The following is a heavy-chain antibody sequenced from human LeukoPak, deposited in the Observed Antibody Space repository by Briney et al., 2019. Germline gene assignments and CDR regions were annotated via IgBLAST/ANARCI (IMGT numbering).Heavy chain of an antibody. Sequence: PSETLSLTCTVSGGSISSYYWSWIRQPPGKGLEWIGYIYYSGSTNYNPSLKSRVTISVDTSKNQFSLKLSSVTAADTAVYYCARDCSSTSCYEDVWGKGTTVTVSS. J-gene: IGHJ6*04. CDR3: ARDCSSTSCYEDV. V-gene: IGHV4-59*12. D-gene: IGHD2-2*01. CDR2: IYYSGST. CDR1: GGSISSYY.